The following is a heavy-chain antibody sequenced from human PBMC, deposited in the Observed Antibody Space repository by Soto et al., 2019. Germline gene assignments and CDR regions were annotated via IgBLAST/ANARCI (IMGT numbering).Heavy chain of an antibody. Sequence: GGSLRLSCAASGFTFSSYAMSWVRQAPGKGLEWVSGISGSGGSTYYADSVKGRFTISRDNSKNTLYLQMNSLRGEDTAVYYCAKAIGSMVRGVIIDYWGQGTLVTVSS. CDR2: ISGSGGST. V-gene: IGHV3-23*01. CDR3: AKAIGSMVRGVIIDY. CDR1: GFTFSSYA. J-gene: IGHJ4*02. D-gene: IGHD3-10*01.